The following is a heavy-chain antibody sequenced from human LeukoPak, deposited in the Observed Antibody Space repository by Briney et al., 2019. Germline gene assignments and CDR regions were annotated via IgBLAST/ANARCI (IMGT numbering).Heavy chain of an antibody. CDR2: ISSSSSYI. J-gene: IGHJ4*02. Sequence: GGSLRLSCAASGFTFSSYSMNWVRQAPGKGLEWVSSISSSSSYIYYADSVKGRFTISRDNAKNSLYLQMNSLRAEHTAVYYCAKQREGISWSPDYWGQGTLVTVSS. V-gene: IGHV3-21*01. CDR3: AKQREGISWSPDY. CDR1: GFTFSSYS. D-gene: IGHD6-13*01.